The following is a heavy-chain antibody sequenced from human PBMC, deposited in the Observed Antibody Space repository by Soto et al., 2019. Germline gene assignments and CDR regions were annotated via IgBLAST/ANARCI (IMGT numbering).Heavy chain of an antibody. V-gene: IGHV2-5*01. CDR1: GFSLSTSGLG. CDR2: IYWNDDK. D-gene: IGHD6-19*01. Sequence: KESGPTLVRPTQTLTLTCTFSGFSLSTSGLGVGWIRQPPGKGLEWLALIYWNDDKRYSPSLKARLTITKDTSKNQVVLTMTNMDPVDTATYYCAHRPSGWYLFDYWGQGTLVTVSS. J-gene: IGHJ4*02. CDR3: AHRPSGWYLFDY.